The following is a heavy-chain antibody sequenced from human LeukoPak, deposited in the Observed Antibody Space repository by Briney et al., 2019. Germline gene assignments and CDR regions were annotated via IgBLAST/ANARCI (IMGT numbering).Heavy chain of an antibody. J-gene: IGHJ3*02. CDR1: GFTFSSYA. D-gene: IGHD3-10*01. V-gene: IGHV3-30-3*01. CDR3: ARDQGSLGRNDAFDI. CDR2: ISYDGSNK. Sequence: PGRSLRLSCAASGFTFSSYAMHWVRQAPGKGLEWVAVISYDGSNKYYADSVKGRFTISRDNSKNTLYLQMNSLRAEDTAVYYCARDQGSLGRNDAFDIWGQGTMVTVSS.